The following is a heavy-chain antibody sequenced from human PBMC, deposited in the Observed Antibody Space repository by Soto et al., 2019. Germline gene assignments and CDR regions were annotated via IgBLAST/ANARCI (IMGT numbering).Heavy chain of an antibody. CDR1: GYTFTSYD. V-gene: IGHV1-8*01. CDR2: MNPNSGNT. D-gene: IGHD2-15*01. J-gene: IGHJ6*03. CDR3: ARRVVVVVAATRAYYHSYYMDV. Sequence: ASVKVSCKASGYTFTSYDINWVRQATGQGLEWMGWMNPNSGNTGYAQKFQGRVTMTRNTSISTAYMELSSLRSEDTAVYYCARRVVVVVAATRAYYHSYYMDVWGKGTTVTVSS.